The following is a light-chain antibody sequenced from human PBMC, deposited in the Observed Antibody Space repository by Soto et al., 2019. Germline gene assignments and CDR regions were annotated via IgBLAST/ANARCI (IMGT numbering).Light chain of an antibody. CDR2: EVN. CDR1: SSDIGGYNYNY. J-gene: IGLJ2*01. CDR3: SSYSPSHVF. Sequence: QSALTQPPSASGSPGQSVTISCTGTSSDIGGYNYNYVSWYQQHPGKAPKLMIYEVNKRPSGVPDRFSGSKSGNTASLTVSGLRADDEAEYYCSSYSPSHVFFGGGTKVTVL. V-gene: IGLV2-8*01.